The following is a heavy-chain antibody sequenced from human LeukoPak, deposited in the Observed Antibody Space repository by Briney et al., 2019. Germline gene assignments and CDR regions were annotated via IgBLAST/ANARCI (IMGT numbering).Heavy chain of an antibody. V-gene: IGHV4-39*07. CDR2: IYYSGST. CDR1: GGSLSSSSYY. J-gene: IGHJ3*02. CDR3: ARAGYCSGGSCYSGNAFDI. Sequence: SETLTLTCTVSGGSLSSSSYYWGWIRQPPGKGLEWIGSIYYSGSTYYNPSLKSRVTISVDTSKNQFSLKLSSVTAADTAVYYCARAGYCSGGSCYSGNAFDIWGQGTMVTVSS. D-gene: IGHD2-15*01.